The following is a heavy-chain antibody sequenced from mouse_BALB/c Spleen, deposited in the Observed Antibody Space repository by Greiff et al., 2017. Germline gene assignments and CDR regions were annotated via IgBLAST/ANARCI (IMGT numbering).Heavy chain of an antibody. J-gene: IGHJ4*01. CDR1: GYAFSSSW. CDR3: ARHGYPYAMDY. Sequence: VQLQQSGPELVKPGASVKISCKASGYAFSSSWMNWVKQRPGQGLEWIGRIYPGDGDTNYNGKFKGKATLTADKSSSTAYMQLSSLTSVNSAVYFCARHGYPYAMDYWGQGTSVTVSS. D-gene: IGHD2-2*01. V-gene: IGHV1-82*01. CDR2: IYPGDGDT.